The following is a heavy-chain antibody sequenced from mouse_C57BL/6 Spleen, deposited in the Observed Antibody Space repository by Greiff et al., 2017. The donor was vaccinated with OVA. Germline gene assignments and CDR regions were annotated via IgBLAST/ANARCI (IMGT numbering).Heavy chain of an antibody. V-gene: IGHV1-55*01. Sequence: VQLQQPGAELVKPGASVKMSCKASGYTFTSYWITWVKQRPGQGLEWIGDIYPGSGSTNYNEKFKSKATLTVDTSSSTAYMQLSSLTSEDSAVYYCARRDDGYYVDDYWGQGTTLTVSS. CDR3: ARRDDGYYVDDY. D-gene: IGHD2-3*01. CDR1: GYTFTSYW. J-gene: IGHJ2*01. CDR2: IYPGSGST.